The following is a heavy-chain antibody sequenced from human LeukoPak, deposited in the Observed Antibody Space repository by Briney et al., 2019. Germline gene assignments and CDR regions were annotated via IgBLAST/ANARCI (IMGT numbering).Heavy chain of an antibody. CDR3: ARLRSPLLWCGEPLHP. CDR2: IYPGDSET. J-gene: IGHJ1*01. D-gene: IGHD3-10*01. V-gene: IGHV5-51*01. CDR1: GNSFTNYW. Sequence: GESLKISCKGSGNSFTNYWIAWVRQMPGGGLEWMGIIYPGDSETVYSPTFQGQVTISADRSMDTAYLQWSSLRASDSAMYYCARLRSPLLWCGEPLHPWGQGTLVTVSS.